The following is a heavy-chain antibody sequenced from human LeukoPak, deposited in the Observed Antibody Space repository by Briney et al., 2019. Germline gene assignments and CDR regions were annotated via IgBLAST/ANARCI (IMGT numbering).Heavy chain of an antibody. Sequence: ASVKVSCKSSGYTFTGYYMHWVRQAPGQGLEWMGWINPNSGGTNYAQKFQGRVTMTRDTSISTAYMELSRLRSDDTAVYYYARDDRTLDVYSGSWHFDYWGQGTLVTVSS. CDR2: INPNSGGT. CDR1: GYTFTGYY. V-gene: IGHV1-2*02. D-gene: IGHD6-13*01. J-gene: IGHJ4*02. CDR3: ARDDRTLDVYSGSWHFDY.